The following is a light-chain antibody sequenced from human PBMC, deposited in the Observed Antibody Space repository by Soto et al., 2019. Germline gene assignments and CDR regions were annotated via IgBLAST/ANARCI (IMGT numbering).Light chain of an antibody. CDR3: QQYGSSGT. Sequence: EIVMTQSPATLSVSPGETVTLFCRASQSVSSSLAWYQQKPGRAPRLLIYDASSRATGIPDRFSGSGSGTDFTLTISRLEPEDFAVYYCQQYGSSGTFGQGTKVDI. V-gene: IGKV3-20*01. J-gene: IGKJ1*01. CDR2: DAS. CDR1: QSVSSS.